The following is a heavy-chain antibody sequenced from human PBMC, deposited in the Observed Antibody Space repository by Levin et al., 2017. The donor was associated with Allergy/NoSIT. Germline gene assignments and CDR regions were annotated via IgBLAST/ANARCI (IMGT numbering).Heavy chain of an antibody. J-gene: IGHJ4*02. CDR1: GGSISSYY. CDR3: ARDSLIAAAGFDY. V-gene: IGHV4-59*01. Sequence: SQTLSLTCTVSGGSISSYYWSWIRQPPGKGLEWIGYIYYSGSTNYNPSLKSRVTISVDTSKNQFSLKLSSVTAADTAVYYCARDSLIAAAGFDYWGQGTLVTVSS. D-gene: IGHD6-13*01. CDR2: IYYSGST.